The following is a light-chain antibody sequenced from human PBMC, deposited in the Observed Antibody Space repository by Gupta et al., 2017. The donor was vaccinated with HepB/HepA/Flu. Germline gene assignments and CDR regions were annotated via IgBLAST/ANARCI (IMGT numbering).Light chain of an antibody. CDR3: FLYLGRGISM. V-gene: IGLV8-61*01. J-gene: IGLJ3*02. Sequence: QTVVTQECSFSVSPGGTVTLTCGLNSGSVSTTYYNTWYQQTPGLAPRMLIFNTNSRSSGVPDRFSGSILEGKAALTITGAQAEDESDYYWFLYLGRGISMFGGGTKLTVL. CDR1: SGSVSTTYY. CDR2: NTN.